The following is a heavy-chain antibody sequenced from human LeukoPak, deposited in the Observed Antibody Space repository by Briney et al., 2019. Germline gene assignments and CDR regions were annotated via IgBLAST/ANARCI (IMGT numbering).Heavy chain of an antibody. D-gene: IGHD6-19*01. V-gene: IGHV3-30*02. CDR2: IRYDGSNK. CDR1: GFTFSSYG. CDR3: ARRGAVAGALDY. Sequence: GGSLRLSCAASGFTFSSYGMHWVRQAPGKGLEWVAFIRYDGSNKYYADSVKGRFTISRDNSKNTLYLQMNSLRGEDTAVYYCARRGAVAGALDYWGQGTLVTVSS. J-gene: IGHJ4*02.